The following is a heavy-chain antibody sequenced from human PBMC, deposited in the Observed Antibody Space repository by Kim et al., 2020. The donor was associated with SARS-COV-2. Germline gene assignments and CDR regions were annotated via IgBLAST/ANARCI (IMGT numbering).Heavy chain of an antibody. V-gene: IGHV4-34*01. J-gene: IGHJ5*02. Sequence: NPSLKSRVTISVGTSNNQFSLRLSSVTAADTAVYFCSRVREQFLPNWFDPWGQGTLVTVSS. D-gene: IGHD1-26*01. CDR3: SRVREQFLPNWFDP.